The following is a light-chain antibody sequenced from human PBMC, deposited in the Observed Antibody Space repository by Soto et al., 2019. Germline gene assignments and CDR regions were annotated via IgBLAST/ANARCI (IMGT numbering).Light chain of an antibody. CDR3: QQYNNWPLT. CDR2: SAS. Sequence: EIVMTQSPATLSVSPGERATLSCRASQSVSSNLAWYQQKPGQAPRLLIYSASTRATGIPARFSGSGSGTKFTLTISSLQSEDFAVYYCQQYNNWPLTFGGGTKV. V-gene: IGKV3-15*01. J-gene: IGKJ4*01. CDR1: QSVSSN.